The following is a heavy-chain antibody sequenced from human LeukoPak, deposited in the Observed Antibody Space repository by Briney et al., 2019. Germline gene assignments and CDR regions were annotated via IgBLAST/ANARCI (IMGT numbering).Heavy chain of an antibody. CDR2: INHSGST. V-gene: IGHV4-34*01. Sequence: ASETLSLTCTVYSESFSGYYWSWIRQPPGKGLEWIGEINHSGSTNYNPSLKSRVTISVDTSKNQFSLKLSSVTAADTAVYYCARDREYDFWSGYSLHAFDIWGQGTMVTVSS. D-gene: IGHD3-3*01. CDR3: ARDREYDFWSGYSLHAFDI. J-gene: IGHJ3*02. CDR1: SESFSGYY.